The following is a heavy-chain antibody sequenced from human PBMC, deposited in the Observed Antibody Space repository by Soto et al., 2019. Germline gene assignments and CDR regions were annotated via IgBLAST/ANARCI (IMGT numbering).Heavy chain of an antibody. J-gene: IGHJ4*02. D-gene: IGHD5-18*01. V-gene: IGHV4-34*01. CDR3: ARGAGGYSYGYRFDY. CDR2: INHSGST. CDR1: GGSFIGYY. Sequence: PSETLSLTCAVYGGSFIGYYWSWIRQPPGKGLEWIGEINHSGSTNYNPSLKSRVTISVDTSKNQFSLKLSSVTAADTAVYYCARGAGGYSYGYRFDYWGQGTLVTVSS.